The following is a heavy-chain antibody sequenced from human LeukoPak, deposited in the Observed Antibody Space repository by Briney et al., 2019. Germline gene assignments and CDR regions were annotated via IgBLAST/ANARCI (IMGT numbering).Heavy chain of an antibody. CDR2: ISWNSGYI. J-gene: IGHJ4*02. CDR1: GFTFDDYA. D-gene: IGHD3-9*01. Sequence: PGRSLRLSCAASGFTFDDYAMHWVRQAPGKGLEWVSGISWNSGYIGYEDSVKGRFTISRDNAKNSLYLQMNSLRAEDTAVYYCARVVHFDWLSLYWGQGTLVTVSS. V-gene: IGHV3-9*01. CDR3: ARVVHFDWLSLY.